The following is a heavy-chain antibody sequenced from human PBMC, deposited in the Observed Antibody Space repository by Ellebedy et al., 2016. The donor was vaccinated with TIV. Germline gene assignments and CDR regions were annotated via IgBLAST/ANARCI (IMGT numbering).Heavy chain of an antibody. Sequence: SETLSLTCTVFGASISSYYWSWVRQPPGQGLEWIGYIDYSGTDYNPSLKSRVTISVDTSKNQFSPKLSSVTAADTAVYYCARGLDTAMANAYDYWGQGTLVTVSS. J-gene: IGHJ4*02. CDR3: ARGLDTAMANAYDY. CDR1: GASISSYY. V-gene: IGHV4-59*12. CDR2: IDYSGT. D-gene: IGHD5-18*01.